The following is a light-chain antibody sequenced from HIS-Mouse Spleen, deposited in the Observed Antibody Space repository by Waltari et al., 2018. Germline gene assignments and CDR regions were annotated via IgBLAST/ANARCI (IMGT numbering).Light chain of an antibody. Sequence: QSALTQPPSASGSPGQSVTISCTGTSSDVGGYNYVSWYQQHPGKAPKLMSYEVSKRPSGVPDRFSGSKSGNTASLTVCGLQAEDEADYYCSSYAGSNNFEVFGGGTKLTVL. V-gene: IGLV2-8*01. CDR3: SSYAGSNNFEV. CDR1: SSDVGGYNY. J-gene: IGLJ2*01. CDR2: EVS.